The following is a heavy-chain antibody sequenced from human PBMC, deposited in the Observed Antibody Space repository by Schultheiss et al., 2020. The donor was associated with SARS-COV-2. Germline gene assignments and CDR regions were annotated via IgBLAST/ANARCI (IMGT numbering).Heavy chain of an antibody. V-gene: IGHV3-21*01. D-gene: IGHD5-12*01. CDR1: GFTFSSYS. Sequence: GGSLRLSCAASGFTFSSYSMNWVRQAPGKGLEWVSSISSSSSYIYYADSVKGRFTISRDNAKNSLYLQMNSLRAEDTAVYYCARVSGYGWRFDPWGQGTLVTVSS. CDR2: ISSSSSYI. J-gene: IGHJ5*02. CDR3: ARVSGYGWRFDP.